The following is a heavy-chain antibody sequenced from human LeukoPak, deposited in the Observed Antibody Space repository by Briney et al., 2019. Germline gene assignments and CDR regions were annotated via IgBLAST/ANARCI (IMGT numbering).Heavy chain of an antibody. CDR1: GGSISSYF. Sequence: SETLSLTCTVSGGSISSYFWSWIRQPPGKGLEWIAYIYHSGSTSYNPSLKSRVTMSIDTSKNQFSLKPSSVTAADTAVYYCAREGLITIVRGVNFGYWGQGTLVSVSS. V-gene: IGHV4-59*01. J-gene: IGHJ4*02. CDR2: IYHSGST. CDR3: AREGLITIVRGVNFGY. D-gene: IGHD3-10*01.